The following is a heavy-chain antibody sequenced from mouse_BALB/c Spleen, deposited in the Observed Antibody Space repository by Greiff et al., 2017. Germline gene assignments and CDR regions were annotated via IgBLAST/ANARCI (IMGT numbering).Heavy chain of an antibody. J-gene: IGHJ4*01. CDR3: ARTLITTALYYYAMDY. Sequence: VHVKQSGPELVKPGASVKVSCKASGYSFTDYNMYWVKQSHGKSLEWIGYIDPYNGGTSYNQKFKGKATLTVDKSSSTAFMHLNSLTSEDSAVYYCARTLITTALYYYAMDYWGQGTSVTVSS. V-gene: IGHV1S135*01. CDR2: IDPYNGGT. CDR1: GYSFTDYN. D-gene: IGHD1-2*01.